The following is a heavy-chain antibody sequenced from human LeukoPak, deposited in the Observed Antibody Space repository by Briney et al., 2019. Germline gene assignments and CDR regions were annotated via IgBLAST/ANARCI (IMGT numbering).Heavy chain of an antibody. CDR3: AIFDFLFGEIDNWFDP. D-gene: IGHD3-16*01. Sequence: GESLKISCKGSGYNFTIYWIGWVRQLPGKGLEWMGIIYPGDSDTRYSPSFQGQVTISADKSISTAYLQWSSLKASDTAMYYCAIFDFLFGEIDNWFDPWGQGTQVTVSS. V-gene: IGHV5-51*01. CDR1: GYNFTIYW. J-gene: IGHJ5*02. CDR2: IYPGDSDT.